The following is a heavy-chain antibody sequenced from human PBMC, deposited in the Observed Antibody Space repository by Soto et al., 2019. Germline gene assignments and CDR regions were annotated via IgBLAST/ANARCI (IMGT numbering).Heavy chain of an antibody. CDR1: GFTVSSNY. Sequence: PGGSLRLSCAASGFTVSSNYMSWVRQPPGKGLDWVSVIYSGGNTYYADFVKGRFTISRDNSKNTLYLQINSLRAEDTAVYYCARDVGSGYTDHWGQGTLVTVSS. CDR2: IYSGGNT. D-gene: IGHD3-3*01. CDR3: ARDVGSGYTDH. J-gene: IGHJ4*02. V-gene: IGHV3-66*01.